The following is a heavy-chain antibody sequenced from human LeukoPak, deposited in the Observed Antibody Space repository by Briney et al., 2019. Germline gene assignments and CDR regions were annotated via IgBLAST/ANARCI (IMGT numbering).Heavy chain of an antibody. V-gene: IGHV4-34*01. J-gene: IGHJ6*03. CDR2: INHSGSS. CDR1: GFSLSNSA. CDR3: ARGVGDMDV. D-gene: IGHD4-17*01. Sequence: GSLRLSCAASGFSLSNSAMSWVRQAPGRGLEWIGEINHSGSSKYNPSFKSRVTISVDTSKSQFSLKLRSVTAADTAVYYCARGVGDMDVWGKGTTVTVSS.